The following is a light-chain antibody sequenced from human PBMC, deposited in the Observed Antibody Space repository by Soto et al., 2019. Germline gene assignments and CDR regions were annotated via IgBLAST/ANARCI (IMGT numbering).Light chain of an antibody. CDR2: GAS. Sequence: EIVLTQSPGTLSLSPGGRATLSCRASQSVRSSYLAWYQQRPGQAPRLLIFGASFRATGIPDRFSGSGSGTDFTLTISRLEPEDCVVYYCQHYGSPLTFGGGTKVEIK. CDR1: QSVRSSY. CDR3: QHYGSPLT. V-gene: IGKV3-20*01. J-gene: IGKJ4*01.